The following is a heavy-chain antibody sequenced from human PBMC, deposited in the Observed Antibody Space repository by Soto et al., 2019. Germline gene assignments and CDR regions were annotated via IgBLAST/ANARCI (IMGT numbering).Heavy chain of an antibody. J-gene: IGHJ6*03. CDR1: GGTFSSYA. Sequence: GASVKVSCKASGGTFSSYAISWVRQAPGQGLEWMGGIIPIFGTANYAQKFQGRVTITADESTSTAYMELSSLRAEDTAVYYCAKDRTRKYYDILTGYSEIGYYYYMDVWGKGTTVTVS. CDR3: AKDRTRKYYDILTGYSEIGYYYYMDV. V-gene: IGHV1-69*13. D-gene: IGHD3-9*01. CDR2: IIPIFGTA.